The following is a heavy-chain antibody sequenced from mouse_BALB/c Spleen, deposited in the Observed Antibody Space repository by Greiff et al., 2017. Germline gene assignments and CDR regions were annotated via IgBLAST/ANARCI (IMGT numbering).Heavy chain of an antibody. J-gene: IGHJ4*01. CDR3: ARSDGYGAMDY. CDR1: GFTFSSFG. V-gene: IGHV5-17*02. Sequence: EVKLMESGGGLVQPGGSRKLSCAASGFTFSSFGMHWVRQAPEKGLEWVAYISSGSSTIYYADTVKGRFTISRDNPKNTLFLQMTSLRSEDTAMYYCARSDGYGAMDYWGQGTSVTVSS. CDR2: ISSGSSTI. D-gene: IGHD1-2*01.